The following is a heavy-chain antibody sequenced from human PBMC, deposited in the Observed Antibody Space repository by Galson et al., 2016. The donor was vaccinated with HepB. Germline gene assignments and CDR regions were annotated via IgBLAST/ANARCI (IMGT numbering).Heavy chain of an antibody. D-gene: IGHD6-13*01. Sequence: SLRLSCAASGFRFTTYAFSWVRQAPGKGLEWVSGISGSGGSTYYADSVKGRFTISRDNSKNTLFLQMASLRAEDTAVDYCAKGRAATPGTIDDWFDPWGQGTLVTVSS. J-gene: IGHJ5*02. V-gene: IGHV3-23*01. CDR1: GFRFTTYA. CDR2: ISGSGGST. CDR3: AKGRAATPGTIDDWFDP.